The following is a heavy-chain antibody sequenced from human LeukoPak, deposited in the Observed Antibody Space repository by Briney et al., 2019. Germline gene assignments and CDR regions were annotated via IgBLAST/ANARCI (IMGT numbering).Heavy chain of an antibody. V-gene: IGHV3-30-3*01. CDR2: ISYDGSNK. J-gene: IGHJ4*02. CDR1: GFTFSSSA. Sequence: GGSLRLSCAASGFTFSSSAMHWVRQAPGKGLEWVAVISYDGSNKYYAGSVKGRFTISRDNSKNTLYLQMNSLRAEDTAVYYCARDGYGLDTPMVSTIFDYWGRGTLVTVSS. D-gene: IGHD5-18*01. CDR3: ARDGYGLDTPMVSTIFDY.